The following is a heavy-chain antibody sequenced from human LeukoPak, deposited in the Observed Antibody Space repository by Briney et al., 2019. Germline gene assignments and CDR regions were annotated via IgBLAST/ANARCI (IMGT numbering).Heavy chain of an antibody. Sequence: SETLSLTCTVSGGSISSSSYYWGWIRQPPGKGLEWIGSIFHSGSAYYNPSLKSRVTISVDTSKNQSSLKLSSVTAADAAVYYCARRSSSWRFDYWGQGTLVTVSS. CDR1: GGSISSSSYY. CDR2: IFHSGSA. CDR3: ARRSSSWRFDY. V-gene: IGHV4-39*01. D-gene: IGHD6-13*01. J-gene: IGHJ4*02.